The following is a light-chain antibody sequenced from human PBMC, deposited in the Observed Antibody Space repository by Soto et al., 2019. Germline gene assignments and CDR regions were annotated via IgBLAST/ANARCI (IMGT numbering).Light chain of an antibody. J-gene: IGKJ1*01. V-gene: IGKV3-15*01. CDR3: QQYNNWPPWT. CDR2: GAS. CDR1: QSVGRN. Sequence: EIVMTQSAVTLSVSPGAGATLSCRASQSVGRNLAWYQQKPGQAPRLLIYGASTRATGVPARFSGSGSGTEFTLTISNLQSEDFSVDYCQQYNNWPPWTFGQGTKVEIK.